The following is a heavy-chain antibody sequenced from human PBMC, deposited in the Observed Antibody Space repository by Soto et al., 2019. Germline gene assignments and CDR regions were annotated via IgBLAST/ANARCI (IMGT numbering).Heavy chain of an antibody. CDR3: XXXXXXXXXWDY. V-gene: IGHV3-30*03. CDR1: GFTFSSYG. J-gene: IGHJ4*02. Sequence: QVQLVESGGHVVQPGRSLRLSCAASGFTFSSYGMHWVRXXXXXXLEWVAFISYDASNKYYIDSVKGRFTISRDNSKXXXXXXXXXXXXXXXXXXXXXXXXXXXXXWDYWGQGTLVTVSS. CDR2: ISYDASNK.